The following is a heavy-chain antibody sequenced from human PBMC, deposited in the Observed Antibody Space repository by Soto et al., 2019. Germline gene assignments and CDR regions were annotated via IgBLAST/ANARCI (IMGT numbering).Heavy chain of an antibody. CDR2: IYYSGST. V-gene: IGHV4-39*01. CDR3: ARFRSGYDSADAFDI. D-gene: IGHD3-3*01. Sequence: PSETLSLTCTVSGGSISSSSYYWGWIRQTPGKGLEWIGSIYYSGSTYYNPSLKSRVTISVETSKSQFSLKLSAVTAADTAVYYCARFRSGYDSADAFDISGQGTMVTVSS. CDR1: GGSISSSSYY. J-gene: IGHJ3*02.